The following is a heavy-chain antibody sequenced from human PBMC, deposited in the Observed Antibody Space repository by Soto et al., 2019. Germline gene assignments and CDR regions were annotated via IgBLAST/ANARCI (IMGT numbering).Heavy chain of an antibody. Sequence: QVQLVQSGAEVKKPGSSVKVSCKASGGTFSSYTISWVRQAPGQGLEWMGRIIPILGIANYAQKFQGRVTITADKSTSTAYMELSSLRSEDTAVYYCAREEGPRMIYMDVWGKGTTVTVSS. CDR1: GGTFSSYT. CDR2: IIPILGIA. CDR3: AREEGPRMIYMDV. D-gene: IGHD2-15*01. J-gene: IGHJ6*03. V-gene: IGHV1-69*08.